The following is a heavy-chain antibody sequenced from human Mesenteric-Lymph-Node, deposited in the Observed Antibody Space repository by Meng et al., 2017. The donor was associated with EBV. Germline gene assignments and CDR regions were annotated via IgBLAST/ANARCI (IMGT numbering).Heavy chain of an antibody. J-gene: IGHJ2*01. D-gene: IGHD1-1*01. Sequence: QGHLQESGPGLVKPSGTLSLTCAVSGASISSGGYYWNWIRQSPGKGLELIGYIFYGGYTYYNLSLKSRVTISVDVSKNQFSLKLTSVTAADTAVYYCARMEFTYSWYFDLWGRGTLVTVSS. CDR1: GASISSGGYY. V-gene: IGHV4-30-4*01. CDR3: ARMEFTYSWYFDL. CDR2: IFYGGYT.